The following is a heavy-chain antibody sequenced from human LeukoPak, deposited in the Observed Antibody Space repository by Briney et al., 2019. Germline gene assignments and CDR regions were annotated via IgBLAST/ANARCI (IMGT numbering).Heavy chain of an antibody. CDR3: AKDQQWLDGNFDY. J-gene: IGHJ4*02. D-gene: IGHD6-19*01. CDR2: MNPNSGNT. CDR1: GYTFTSYD. Sequence: ASVKVSCKASGYTFTSYDINWVRQATGQGLEWMGWMNPNSGNTGYAQKFQGRVTITRNTSISTAYMELSSLRSEDTAVYYCAKDQQWLDGNFDYWGQGTLVTVSS. V-gene: IGHV1-8*03.